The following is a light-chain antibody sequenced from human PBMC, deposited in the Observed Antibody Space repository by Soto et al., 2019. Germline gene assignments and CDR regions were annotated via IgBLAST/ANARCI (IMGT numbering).Light chain of an antibody. CDR3: QQYNSYPYT. Sequence: DIQMTQSPSTLSASVGDRVTITCRASQSTSSWLAWYQQKPGKAPKLLIYKASSLESGVPSRFGGSGSGTEFTLTISSLQPDDFATYFCQQYNSYPYTFGQGTKLEIK. CDR2: KAS. V-gene: IGKV1-5*03. CDR1: QSTSSW. J-gene: IGKJ2*01.